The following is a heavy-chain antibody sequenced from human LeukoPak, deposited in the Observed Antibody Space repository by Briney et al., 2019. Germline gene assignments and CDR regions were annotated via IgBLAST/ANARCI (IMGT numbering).Heavy chain of an antibody. CDR2: IYPGDSDT. Sequence: GESLKISCKGSGYRFTSYWIGWVRQMLGKGLEWMGIIYPGDSDTRYSPSFQGQVTISADKSISTAYLQWSSLKASDTAMYYCARSYCGGDCYFGWFDPWGQGTLVTVSS. D-gene: IGHD2-21*02. CDR3: ARSYCGGDCYFGWFDP. V-gene: IGHV5-51*01. J-gene: IGHJ5*02. CDR1: GYRFTSYW.